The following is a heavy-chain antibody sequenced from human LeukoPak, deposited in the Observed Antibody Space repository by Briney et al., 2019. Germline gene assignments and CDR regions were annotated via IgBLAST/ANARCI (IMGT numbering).Heavy chain of an antibody. J-gene: IGHJ5*02. CDR2: IKQDGSEK. CDR1: GFTFSSYL. V-gene: IGHV3-7*03. Sequence: GGSLRLSCAASGFTFSSYLMSWVRQAPGKGLEWVANIKQDGSEKYYVDSVKGRFHISRDNAKNSLYLQMNSLRAEDTAVYYCAKDKPRNWFVPWGEGTLVTVSS. CDR3: AKDKPRNWFVP.